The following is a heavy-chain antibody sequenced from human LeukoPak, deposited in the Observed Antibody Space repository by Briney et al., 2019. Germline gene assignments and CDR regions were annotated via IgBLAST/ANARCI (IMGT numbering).Heavy chain of an antibody. Sequence: SETLSLTRTASGGSISSYYWSWIRQPAGKGLEWIGRIYTSGSTNYNPSLKSRVTMSVDTSKNQFSLKLSSVTAADTAVYYCARDFTMVRGARGLNWFDPWGQGTLVTVSS. CDR1: GGSISSYY. CDR3: ARDFTMVRGARGLNWFDP. J-gene: IGHJ5*02. V-gene: IGHV4-4*07. CDR2: IYTSGST. D-gene: IGHD3-10*01.